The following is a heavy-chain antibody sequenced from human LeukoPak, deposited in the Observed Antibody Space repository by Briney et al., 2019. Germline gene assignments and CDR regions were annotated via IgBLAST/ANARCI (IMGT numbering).Heavy chain of an antibody. J-gene: IGHJ4*02. CDR2: IYYSGST. V-gene: IGHV4-59*01. Sequence: PSETLSLTCTVSGGSISSYYWSWIRQPPGRGLEWVGNIYYSGSTNYDPSLESRVTISVDTSKNQFSLKLSSVTAADTAVYYCARGRIYYDSTGYGYWGQGTLSPFPQ. CDR3: ARGRIYYDSTGYGY. D-gene: IGHD3-22*01. CDR1: GGSISSYY.